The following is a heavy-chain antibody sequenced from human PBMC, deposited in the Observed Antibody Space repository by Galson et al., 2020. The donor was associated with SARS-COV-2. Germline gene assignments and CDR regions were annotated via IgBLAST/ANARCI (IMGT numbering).Heavy chain of an antibody. Sequence: SAPTLVKPTQTLPLTCTFSGISLSTSGMCVSWIRQPPGKALEWLALIDWDDDKYYSTSLKTRLTISKDTYKNQVVLTMTNMDPVDTATYYCARTTVVVLGGYNWFDPWGQGTLVTVSS. V-gene: IGHV2-70*01. CDR2: IDWDDDK. D-gene: IGHD2-15*01. J-gene: IGHJ5*02. CDR3: ARTTVVVLGGYNWFDP. CDR1: GISLSTSGMC.